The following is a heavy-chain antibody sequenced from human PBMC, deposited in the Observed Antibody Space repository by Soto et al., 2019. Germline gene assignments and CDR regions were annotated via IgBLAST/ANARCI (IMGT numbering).Heavy chain of an antibody. V-gene: IGHV5-51*01. CDR1: GYSFTNYW. CDR2: IFPGDSAT. Sequence: LGESLQSPCKGSGYSFTNYWIVWVRQMPGKGLEWMGIIFPGDSATEYSPSFQGQVSNSVDKSYSTANRQWTSLKASDTAMYYGARFRVQGTLLYWGRGTLVTVSS. D-gene: IGHD3-10*01. CDR3: ARFRVQGTLLY. J-gene: IGHJ4*02.